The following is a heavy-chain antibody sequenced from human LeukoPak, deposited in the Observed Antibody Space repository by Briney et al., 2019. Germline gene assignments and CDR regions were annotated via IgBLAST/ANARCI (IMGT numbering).Heavy chain of an antibody. V-gene: IGHV3-23*01. J-gene: IGHJ5*02. D-gene: IGHD6-19*01. Sequence: PGGSLRLFCAASGFTVSSNYMSWVRQAPGKGLEWVSAISGSGGSTYYADSVKGRFTISRDNSKNTLYLQMNSLRAEDTAVYYCAKASGLEQWLGNNWFDPWGQGTLVTVSS. CDR1: GFTVSSNY. CDR2: ISGSGGST. CDR3: AKASGLEQWLGNNWFDP.